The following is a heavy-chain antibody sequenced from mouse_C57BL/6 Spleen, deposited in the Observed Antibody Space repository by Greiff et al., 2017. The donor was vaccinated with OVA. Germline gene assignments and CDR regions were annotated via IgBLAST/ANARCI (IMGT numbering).Heavy chain of an antibody. CDR1: GFTFTDYY. J-gene: IGHJ3*01. V-gene: IGHV7-3*01. Sequence: VQLKESGGGLVQPGGSLSLSCAASGFTFTDYYMSWVRQPPGKALEWLGFIRNKANGYTTEYSASVKGRFTISRDNSQSILYLQMNALRAEDSATYYCARYGEGYVSDWGQGTLVTVSA. CDR2: IRNKANGYTT. CDR3: ARYGEGYVSD. D-gene: IGHD3-2*02.